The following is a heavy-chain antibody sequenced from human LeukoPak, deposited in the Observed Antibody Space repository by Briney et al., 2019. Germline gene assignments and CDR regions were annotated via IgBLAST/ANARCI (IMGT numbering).Heavy chain of an antibody. D-gene: IGHD3-16*01. CDR3: AKSLGAYGRFDY. Sequence: PGGSLRLSCAASGFSFSSNWMHWVRQAPGKGLEWVSTFSGSGGSTYYADFVKGRFTISRDNSKNTLSLQMNSLRAEDTAVYYCAKSLGAYGRFDYWGQGTLVTVSS. CDR2: FSGSGGST. V-gene: IGHV3-23*01. CDR1: GFSFSSNW. J-gene: IGHJ4*02.